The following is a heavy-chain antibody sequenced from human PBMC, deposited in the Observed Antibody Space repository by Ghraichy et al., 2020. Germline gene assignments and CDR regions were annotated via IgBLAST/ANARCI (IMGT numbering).Heavy chain of an antibody. CDR1: GFTFSSYS. CDR2: ISSSSSYI. CDR3: ARVVGATNYDAFDI. D-gene: IGHD1-26*01. V-gene: IGHV3-21*01. J-gene: IGHJ3*02. Sequence: LSLTCAASGFTFSSYSMNWVRQAPGKGLEWVSSISSSSSYIYYADSVKGRFTISRDNAKNSLYLQMNSLRAEDTAVYYCARVVGATNYDAFDIWGQGTMVTVSS.